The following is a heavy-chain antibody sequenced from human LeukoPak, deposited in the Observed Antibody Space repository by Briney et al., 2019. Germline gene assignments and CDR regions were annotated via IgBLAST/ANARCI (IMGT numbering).Heavy chain of an antibody. V-gene: IGHV3-33*01. CDR1: GFTFSDYG. CDR2: IWYDGSNK. CDR3: ARRARDGDYLTH. J-gene: IGHJ4*02. D-gene: IGHD4-17*01. Sequence: GRSLRLSCAASGFTFSDYGMHWVRQAPGKGLEWVAVIWYDGSNKKNADSVKGRFTISRDNSKNTLYLQMNTLRAEDTAVYYCARRARDGDYLTHWGQGTLVTVSS.